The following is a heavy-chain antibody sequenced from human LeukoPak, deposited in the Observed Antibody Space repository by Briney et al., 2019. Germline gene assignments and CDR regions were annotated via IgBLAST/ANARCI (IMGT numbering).Heavy chain of an antibody. CDR2: ISGGGGST. CDR1: GFTFSSYA. J-gene: IGHJ4*02. D-gene: IGHD3-10*01. CDR3: ARAAMVRGVDYFDY. Sequence: GGSLRLSCAASGFTFSSYAMTWVRQAPGKGLEWVSGISGGGGSTYYADSVKGRFTISRDNSKNTLYLQMNSLRAEDTAVYYCARAAMVRGVDYFDYWGQGTLVTVSS. V-gene: IGHV3-23*01.